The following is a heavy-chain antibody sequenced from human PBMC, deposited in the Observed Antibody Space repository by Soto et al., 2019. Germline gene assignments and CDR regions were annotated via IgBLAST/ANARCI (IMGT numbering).Heavy chain of an antibody. J-gene: IGHJ4*02. Sequence: ASVKVSCKASGYTFTSYYMHWVRQAPGQGLEWMGIINPSGGSTSYAQKFQGRVTMTTDTSTSTAYIELRSLRSDDTAVYYCARAKQQVPTDFDYWGQGTLVTVSS. CDR3: ARAKQQVPTDFDY. CDR2: INPSGGST. CDR1: GYTFTSYY. D-gene: IGHD6-13*01. V-gene: IGHV1-46*01.